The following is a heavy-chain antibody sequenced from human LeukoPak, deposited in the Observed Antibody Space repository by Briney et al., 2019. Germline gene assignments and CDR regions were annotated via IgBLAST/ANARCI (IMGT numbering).Heavy chain of an antibody. D-gene: IGHD3-3*01. CDR2: ISGSGGST. V-gene: IGHV3-23*01. J-gene: IGHJ4*02. Sequence: GGSLRLSCAASGFTFSSYAMSWVRQAPGKGLEWVSAISGSGGSTYYTDSVKGRFTISRDNSKNTLYLQMNSLRAEDTAVYYCAKAGDFWSGFNDYWGQGTLVTVSS. CDR1: GFTFSSYA. CDR3: AKAGDFWSGFNDY.